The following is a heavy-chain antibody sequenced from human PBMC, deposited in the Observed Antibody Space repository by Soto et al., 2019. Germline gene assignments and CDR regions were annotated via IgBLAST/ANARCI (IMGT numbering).Heavy chain of an antibody. Sequence: EVQLLESGGGLVQPGGSLRLSCAASGFTFSSYAMSWVRQAPGKGLEWVSAISGSGGSTYYADSVKGRFTISRDNSKNTLYLQMNSLRAEDTAVYYCAKTPLLWFGEYSNWFDPWGQGTLVTVSS. CDR3: AKTPLLWFGEYSNWFDP. J-gene: IGHJ5*02. V-gene: IGHV3-23*01. CDR2: ISGSGGST. D-gene: IGHD3-10*01. CDR1: GFTFSSYA.